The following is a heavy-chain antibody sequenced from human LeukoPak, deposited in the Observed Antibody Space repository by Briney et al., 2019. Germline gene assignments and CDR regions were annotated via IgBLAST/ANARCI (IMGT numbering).Heavy chain of an antibody. CDR1: GFTVSNNY. V-gene: IGHV3-66*01. CDR3: VSRDHWNQGDD. J-gene: IGHJ4*02. Sequence: GGSQRLSCAASGFTVSNNYMTWVRQAPGKGLEWVSVIYSGGSTYYADSVKGRFTISRDNSKNTLYLQMNSLRAEDTAVYYCVSRDHWNQGDDWGQGTLVTVSS. D-gene: IGHD1-1*01. CDR2: IYSGGST.